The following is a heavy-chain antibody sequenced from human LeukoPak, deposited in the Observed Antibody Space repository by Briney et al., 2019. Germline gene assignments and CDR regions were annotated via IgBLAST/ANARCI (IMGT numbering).Heavy chain of an antibody. CDR2: IYYSGIT. D-gene: IGHD3-3*01. V-gene: IGHV4-39*01. CDR1: GGSVSNNNFC. CDR3: ASLWSSVDGFDI. Sequence: SETLSVTCTVSGGSVSNNNFCWGWTSQSPGNGMEWIGIIYYSGITYYNPTLKSSVIIAVDTAKDQFSLQLNSVCAADTAVYYCASLWSSVDGFDIWGQGTMVTVSS. J-gene: IGHJ3*02.